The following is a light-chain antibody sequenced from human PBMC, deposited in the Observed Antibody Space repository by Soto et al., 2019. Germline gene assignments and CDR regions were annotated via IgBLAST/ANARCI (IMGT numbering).Light chain of an antibody. CDR2: EVS. Sequence: QSVLTQPPSASGSPGQSVTISCTGTSSDVGGYNYVSWYQQHPGKAPKLMIYEVSKRPSGVPDRFSGSKSGNTASLTVSGLQAEDEADYYCSSYAGSTNLFGTGTKATVL. CDR3: SSYAGSTNL. CDR1: SSDVGGYNY. J-gene: IGLJ1*01. V-gene: IGLV2-8*01.